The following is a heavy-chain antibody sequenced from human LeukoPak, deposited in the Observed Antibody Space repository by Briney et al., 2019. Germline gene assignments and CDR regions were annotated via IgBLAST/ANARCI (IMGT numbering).Heavy chain of an antibody. Sequence: SETLSLTCTVSGGSISSYYWSWIRQPAGKGLEWIGYIDYSGSTNYNPSLKSRVTISLDTSKNQFSLKLSSVTAADTAVYSCARDRALGSGKYYFDYWGQGTLVTVSS. CDR2: IDYSGST. CDR1: GGSISSYY. V-gene: IGHV4-59*01. J-gene: IGHJ4*02. CDR3: ARDRALGSGKYYFDY. D-gene: IGHD3-16*01.